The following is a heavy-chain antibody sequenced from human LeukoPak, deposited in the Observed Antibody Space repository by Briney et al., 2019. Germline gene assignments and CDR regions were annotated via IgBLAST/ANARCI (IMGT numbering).Heavy chain of an antibody. CDR2: ISNDGSKK. D-gene: IGHD5-18*01. V-gene: IGHV3-30*18. J-gene: IGHJ4*02. CDR1: GFTFSGYG. Sequence: PGGSLRLSRAASGFTFSGYGMHWVRQAPGKGLDWVAVISNDGSKKYYADSVKGRFTISRDNSKNTLSLQVSSLRAEDTAVYYCAKDRYSYAFEYSDSWGQGTLVTVSS. CDR3: AKDRYSYAFEYSDS.